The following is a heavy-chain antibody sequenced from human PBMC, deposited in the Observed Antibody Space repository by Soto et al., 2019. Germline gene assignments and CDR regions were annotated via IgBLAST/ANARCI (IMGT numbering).Heavy chain of an antibody. J-gene: IGHJ5*02. D-gene: IGHD2-2*02. Sequence: LSETLSLTCTVSGGSISSGDYYWSWIRQPPGKGLEWIGYIYYSGSTYYNPSLKSRVTISVDTSKNQFSPKLSSVTAADTAVYYCALSLYVKFNWFDPWGQGTLVTVSS. CDR3: ALSLYVKFNWFDP. V-gene: IGHV4-30-4*01. CDR2: IYYSGST. CDR1: GGSISSGDYY.